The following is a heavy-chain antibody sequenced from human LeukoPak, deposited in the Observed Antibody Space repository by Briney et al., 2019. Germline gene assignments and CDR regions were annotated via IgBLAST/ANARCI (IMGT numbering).Heavy chain of an antibody. V-gene: IGHV4-30-4*08. J-gene: IGHJ2*01. CDR3: ARDSKTIFGVVISYWYFDL. D-gene: IGHD3-3*01. Sequence: SETLSLTCAVYGGSFSGYYWSLIRQPPGKGLEWIGYIYYSGSTYYNPSLKSRVTISVDTSKNQFSLKLSSVTAVDTAVYYCARDSKTIFGVVISYWYFDLWGRGTLVTVSS. CDR1: GGSFSGYY. CDR2: IYYSGST.